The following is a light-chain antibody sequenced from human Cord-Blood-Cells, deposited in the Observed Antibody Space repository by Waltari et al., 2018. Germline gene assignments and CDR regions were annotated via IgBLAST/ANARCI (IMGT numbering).Light chain of an antibody. CDR3: SSYTSSSTVV. V-gene: IGLV2-14*01. J-gene: IGLJ2*01. CDR1: SSDVGGYNY. Sequence: QSALTQPASVSGSPGQSITISCTGTSSDVGGYNYVPWYQQHPGKAPKLMIYDVSNQPSGVSNRFSGSKSGNTASLTISGLQAEDEADYYSSSYTSSSTVVFGGGTKLTVL. CDR2: DVS.